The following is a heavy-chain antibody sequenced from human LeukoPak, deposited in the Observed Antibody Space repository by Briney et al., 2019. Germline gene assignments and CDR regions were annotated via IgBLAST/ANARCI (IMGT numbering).Heavy chain of an antibody. CDR2: IYYSGST. D-gene: IGHD6-13*01. CDR3: ARDSNPGYSSSWYYYGMDV. Sequence: SETLSLTCTVSGGSISSYYWSWIRQPPGKGLEWVGYIYYSGSTNYNPSLKSRVTISVDTSNNQFSLKLSSVTAADTAVYYCARDSNPGYSSSWYYYGMDVWGQGTTVTVSS. J-gene: IGHJ6*02. CDR1: GGSISSYY. V-gene: IGHV4-59*01.